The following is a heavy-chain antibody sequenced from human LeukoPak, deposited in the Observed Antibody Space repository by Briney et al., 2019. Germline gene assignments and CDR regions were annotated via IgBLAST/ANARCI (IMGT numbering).Heavy chain of an antibody. CDR3: ARVDFWSAYADV. CDR2: INHSGST. D-gene: IGHD3-3*01. J-gene: IGHJ6*04. Sequence: PSETLSLTCAVYGGSFSGYYWSWIRQPPGKGLEWIGEINHSGSTNYNPSLKSRVTISVDTSKNQFSLKLSSVTAADTAVYYCARVDFWSAYADVWGKGTTVTVSS. V-gene: IGHV4-34*01. CDR1: GGSFSGYY.